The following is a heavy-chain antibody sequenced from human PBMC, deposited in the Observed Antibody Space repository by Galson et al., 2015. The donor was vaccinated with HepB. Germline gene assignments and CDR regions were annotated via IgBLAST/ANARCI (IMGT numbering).Heavy chain of an antibody. D-gene: IGHD2-21*02. J-gene: IGHJ3*02. V-gene: IGHV3-74*01. CDR2: INSDGSST. CDR1: GFSFNTYW. CDR3: ARAGGGYCSGDCYLFDDAFDI. Sequence: SLRLSCAASGFSFNTYWMHWVRQVPGKGLVWVSRINSDGSSTTYADSVKGRFTISRDNAKNALYLQMNTVRAEDTAVYYCARAGGGYCSGDCYLFDDAFDIWGQGTMVTVS.